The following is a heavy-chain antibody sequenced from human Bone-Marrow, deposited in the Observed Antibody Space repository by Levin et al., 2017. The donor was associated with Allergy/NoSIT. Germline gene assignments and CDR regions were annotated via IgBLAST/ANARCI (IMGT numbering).Heavy chain of an antibody. Sequence: ASVKVSCTGSGYRFNTYWFAWVRQTPGKGLEWVGTIQPGNSDPRYSPSFLGQVTISLDKTARTTYLELHSLKVSDPAISYCTRHQWEYLGGDSWGQGTQVAVSS. CDR2: IQPGNSDP. V-gene: IGHV5-51*01. D-gene: IGHD1-26*01. CDR1: GYRFNTYW. CDR3: TRHQWEYLGGDS. J-gene: IGHJ4*02.